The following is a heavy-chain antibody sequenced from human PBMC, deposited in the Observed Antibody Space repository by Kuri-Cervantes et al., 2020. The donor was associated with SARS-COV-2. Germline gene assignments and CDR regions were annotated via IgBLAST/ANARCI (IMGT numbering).Heavy chain of an antibody. Sequence: SVKVSCKASGYTFSSYTISWVRQAPGQGLEWMGGINPVFGIANYAQKFQGRVTITADKSTSTAYMELSSLRSEDTAVYYCATTYAFLGGEPKSSPGYWGQGTLVTVSS. V-gene: IGHV1-69*10. CDR1: GYTFSSYT. J-gene: IGHJ4*02. CDR3: ATTYAFLGGEPKSSPGY. D-gene: IGHD1-1*01. CDR2: INPVFGIA.